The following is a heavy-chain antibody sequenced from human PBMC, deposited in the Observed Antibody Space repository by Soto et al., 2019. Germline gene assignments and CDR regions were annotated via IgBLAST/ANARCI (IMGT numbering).Heavy chain of an antibody. CDR2: IYYSGST. Sequence: ETLSLTCTVSVGSFSSGSYYWRWIRQPPGKGLEWIGYIYYSGSTNYNPSLKSRVTISVDTSKNQFSLKLSSVTAADTAVYYCARGTYCSSTSCYRPYYYYGMDVWGQGTTVTVSS. J-gene: IGHJ6*02. CDR1: VGSFSSGSYY. V-gene: IGHV4-61*01. D-gene: IGHD2-2*02. CDR3: ARGTYCSSTSCYRPYYYYGMDV.